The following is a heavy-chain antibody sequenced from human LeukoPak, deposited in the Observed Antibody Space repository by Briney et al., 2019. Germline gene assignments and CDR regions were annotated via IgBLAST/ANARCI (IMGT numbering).Heavy chain of an antibody. Sequence: ASVKVSCKASGYTFTSYDINWVRQATGQGLEWMGWMNPNSGNTGYAQKFQGRVTITRNTSISTAYMELSSLRSEDTAVYYCARRKYGSGSFRRAYLLGFDYWGQGTLVTVSS. CDR1: GYTFTSYD. CDR2: MNPNSGNT. V-gene: IGHV1-8*03. CDR3: ARRKYGSGSFRRAYLLGFDY. D-gene: IGHD3-10*01. J-gene: IGHJ4*02.